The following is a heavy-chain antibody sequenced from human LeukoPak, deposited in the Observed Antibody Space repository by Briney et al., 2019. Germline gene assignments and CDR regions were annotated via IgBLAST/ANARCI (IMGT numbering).Heavy chain of an antibody. Sequence: GGSLRLSCAASGFTFSSYGMHWVRQAPGKGLEWVSGISWNSGSIGYADSVKGRFTISRDNAKNSLYLQMNSLRAEDTALYYCAKEMYSSSFYYYYGMDVWGQGTTVTVSS. CDR3: AKEMYSSSFYYYYGMDV. CDR1: GFTFSSYG. CDR2: ISWNSGSI. J-gene: IGHJ6*02. V-gene: IGHV3-9*01. D-gene: IGHD6-13*01.